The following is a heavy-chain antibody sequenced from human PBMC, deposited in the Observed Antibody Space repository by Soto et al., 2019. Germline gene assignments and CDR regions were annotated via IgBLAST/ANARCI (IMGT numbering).Heavy chain of an antibody. CDR1: GYTFTGYY. CDR2: INPNSGGT. J-gene: IGHJ4*02. D-gene: IGHD5-12*01. CDR3: ARENGGGTTIIDY. V-gene: IGHV1-2*04. Sequence: ASVKVSCKASGYTFTGYYMHWVRQAPGQGLEWMGWINPNSGGTNCAQKFQGWVTMTRDTSISTAYMELSRLRSDDTAVYYCARENGGGTTIIDYWGQGTLVTVSS.